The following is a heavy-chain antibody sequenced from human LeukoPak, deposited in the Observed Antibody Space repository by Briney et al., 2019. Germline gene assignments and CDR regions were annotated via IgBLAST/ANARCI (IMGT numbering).Heavy chain of an antibody. D-gene: IGHD1-1*01. J-gene: IGHJ6*02. CDR3: ARQPGYYYGMDV. V-gene: IGHV3-9*01. CDR2: ISWNSNSI. Sequence: GGSLRLSCAASGFTFDDYAMHWVRQAPGKGLEWVSGISWNSNSIGYADSVKGRFTISRDNAKNSLYLQMNSLRAEDTAVYYCARQPGYYYGMDVWGQGTTVTVSS. CDR1: GFTFDDYA.